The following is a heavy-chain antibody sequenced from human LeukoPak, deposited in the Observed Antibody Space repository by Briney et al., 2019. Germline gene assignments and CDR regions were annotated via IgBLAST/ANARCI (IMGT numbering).Heavy chain of an antibody. CDR3: AELGITLIGGV. J-gene: IGHJ6*04. CDR2: ISSSGSTI. CDR1: GFTFSSYE. Sequence: GGSLRLSCAASGFTFSSYEMNGVRQAPGKGLEWVSYISSSGSTIYYADSVKGRFTISRDNAKNSLYLQINSLRAEDTAVYYCAELGITLIGGVWGKGTTVTISS. D-gene: IGHD3-10*02. V-gene: IGHV3-48*03.